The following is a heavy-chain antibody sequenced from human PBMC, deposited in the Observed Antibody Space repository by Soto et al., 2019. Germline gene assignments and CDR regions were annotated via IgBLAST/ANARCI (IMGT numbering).Heavy chain of an antibody. J-gene: IGHJ4*02. CDR2: ISAYNGNT. V-gene: IGHV1-18*01. CDR1: GYTFSSYH. Sequence: QIQLVQSGAEVKKPGPSVKVSCKASGYTFSSYHITWVRQAPGQGLEWMGWISAYNGNTNYAQNPQGRVTMTTDPSTRTAYPELRSRGSDGTAVYYCARDLPPVAHWGPGTLVTVSS. CDR3: ARDLPPVAH.